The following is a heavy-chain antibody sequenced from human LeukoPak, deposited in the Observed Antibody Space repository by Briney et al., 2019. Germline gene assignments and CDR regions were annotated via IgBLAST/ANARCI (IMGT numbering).Heavy chain of an antibody. V-gene: IGHV4-59*08. D-gene: IGHD2-8*01. CDR1: GGSISSYY. J-gene: IGHJ4*02. CDR3: ARQLGYCTNGVCPYYFDY. Sequence: SETLSLTCTVSGGSISSYYWNWIRQPPGKGLEWIGYIYYSESTNYNPSLKSRVTISVDTSKNQFSLKLSSVTAADTAVYYCARQLGYCTNGVCPYYFDYWGQGTLVTVSS. CDR2: IYYSEST.